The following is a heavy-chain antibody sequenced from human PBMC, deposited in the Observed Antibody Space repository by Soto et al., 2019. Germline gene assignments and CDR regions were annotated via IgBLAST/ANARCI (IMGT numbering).Heavy chain of an antibody. V-gene: IGHV4-31*03. CDR1: GGSISSGGYY. CDR3: ARDSRMVRGKGASAFDI. CDR2: IYYSGST. J-gene: IGHJ3*02. Sequence: QVQLQESGPGLVKPSQTLSLTCTVSGGSISSGGYYWSWIRQHPGKGLEWIGYIYYSGSTYYNPSRKSRVTISVDTSKNQFSLKLSSVTAADTAVYYCARDSRMVRGKGASAFDIWGQGTMVTVSS. D-gene: IGHD3-10*01.